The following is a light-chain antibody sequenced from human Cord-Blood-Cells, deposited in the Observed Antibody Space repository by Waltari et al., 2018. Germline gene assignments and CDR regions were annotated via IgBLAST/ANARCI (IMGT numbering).Light chain of an antibody. CDR1: QSVSSN. V-gene: IGKV3-15*01. J-gene: IGKJ5*01. CDR2: GAS. Sequence: EIVMTQSPATLSVSPGERATRPCRASQSVSSNLAWYQQKPGQAPRLLIYGASTRATGIPARFSGSGSGTEFTLTISSLQSEDFAVYYCQQYNNWPSITFGQGTRLEIK. CDR3: QQYNNWPSIT.